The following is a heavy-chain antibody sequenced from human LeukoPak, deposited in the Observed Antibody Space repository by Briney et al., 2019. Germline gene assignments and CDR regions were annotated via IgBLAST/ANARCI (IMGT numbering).Heavy chain of an antibody. CDR1: GFTFSTSD. V-gene: IGHV3-21*01. Sequence: GGSLRHSCAGSGFTFSTSDMVWARQAPGKGLEWVSTISTTSSHLYYADSVKGRFTTSRDNAKDSLYLHMSSLRVEDTAVYYCARNFESWGQGTLVTVSS. CDR3: ARNFES. CDR2: ISTTSSHL. J-gene: IGHJ5*01.